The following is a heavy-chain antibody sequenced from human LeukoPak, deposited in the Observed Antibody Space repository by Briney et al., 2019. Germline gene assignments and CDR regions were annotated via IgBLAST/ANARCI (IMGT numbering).Heavy chain of an antibody. CDR3: ARDLISGYCSGGSCYSGPDDAFDI. CDR1: GGSISSGSYY. CDR2: IYTSGSN. D-gene: IGHD2-15*01. Sequence: SETLSLTCTVSGGSISSGSYYWGWIRQPDGKGLEWIGRIYTSGSNNYNPNSKSRITISVETTKNELTRKLSSVTAADTAVYYCARDLISGYCSGGSCYSGPDDAFDIWGQGTMVTVSS. J-gene: IGHJ3*02. V-gene: IGHV4-61*02.